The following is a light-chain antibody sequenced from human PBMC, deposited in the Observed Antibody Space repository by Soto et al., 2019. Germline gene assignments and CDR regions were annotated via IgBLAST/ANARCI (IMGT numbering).Light chain of an antibody. CDR1: SSNIGAGYD. V-gene: IGLV1-40*01. CDR2: GNS. CDR3: QSYDSSLSGV. Sequence: QSVLTQPPSVSGAPGQRGTISCTGSSSNIGAGYDVHWYQQLPGTAPKLLIYGNSNRPSGVPDRFSGSKSDTSASLAITGLQAEDEADYYCQSYDSSLSGVFGGGTKVTVL. J-gene: IGLJ2*01.